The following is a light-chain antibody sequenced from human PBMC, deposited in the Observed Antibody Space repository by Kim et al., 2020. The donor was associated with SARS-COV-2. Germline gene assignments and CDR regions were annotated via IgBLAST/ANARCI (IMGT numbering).Light chain of an antibody. CDR1: SIGSNS. CDR3: QVWDRSSDNWV. CDR2: YDS. Sequence: SYELTQPPSVSVAPGKTARITCGGDSIGSNSVHWYRQKPGQAPVLVMYYDSDRPSGIPERFSASKSGSTATLTISRVEAGDEADYYCQVWDRSSDNWVFGGGTKLTAL. J-gene: IGLJ3*02. V-gene: IGLV3-21*04.